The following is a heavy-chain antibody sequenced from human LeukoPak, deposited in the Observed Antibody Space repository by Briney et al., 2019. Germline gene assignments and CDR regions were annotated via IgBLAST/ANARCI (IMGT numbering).Heavy chain of an antibody. CDR1: GGSISSSSYY. CDR2: LYYGGTT. Sequence: SETLSLTCTVSGGSISSSSYYWGWIRQPPGKGLVWIGSLYYGGTTYYNPSLKSRVTISVLTSKDQFSLKLTSVTAADTAVYYCAAHGEQRARAVYWGQGTLVTVSS. J-gene: IGHJ4*02. CDR3: AAHGEQRARAVY. V-gene: IGHV4-39*01. D-gene: IGHD3-10*01.